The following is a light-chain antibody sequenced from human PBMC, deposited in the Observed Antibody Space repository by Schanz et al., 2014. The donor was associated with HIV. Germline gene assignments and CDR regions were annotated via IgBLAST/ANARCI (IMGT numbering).Light chain of an antibody. Sequence: QSALTQPASVSGSPGQSITIPCTGTSSDVGGYNYVAWYQQHPGKAPKLMIYDVSDRPSGVSNRFSGSKSGNTASLTVSGLQTEDEADYYCLSYAGNNNLIFGGGTKLTVL. CDR3: LSYAGNNNLI. J-gene: IGLJ2*01. CDR1: SSDVGGYNY. V-gene: IGLV2-14*03. CDR2: DVS.